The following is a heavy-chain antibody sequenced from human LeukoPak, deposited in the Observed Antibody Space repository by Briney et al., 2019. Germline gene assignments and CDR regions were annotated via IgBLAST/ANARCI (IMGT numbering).Heavy chain of an antibody. J-gene: IGHJ6*03. CDR2: VWYDGRNR. CDR3: AKGRSGAQLARAAYYMDV. V-gene: IGHV3-30*02. CDR1: GFTFSSYA. D-gene: IGHD6-6*01. Sequence: PGGSLRLSCAASGFTFSSYAMHWVRQAPGKGLEWVAVVWYDGRNRDYADSVKGRFTISKDNSKNTLYLQMNSLRAEDTAVYYCAKGRSGAQLARAAYYMDVWGKGTTVTVSS.